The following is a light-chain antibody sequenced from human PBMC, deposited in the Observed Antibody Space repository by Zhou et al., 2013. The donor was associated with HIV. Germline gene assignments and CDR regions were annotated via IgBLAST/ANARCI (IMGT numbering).Light chain of an antibody. CDR3: QNYGVSTF. Sequence: EIVLTQSPGTLSLSPGERATLSCRASQSVSNNYLAWYQQKPGQAPRLLIYGASSRATGIPDRFSGSGSGTDLTLTISRLEPEDFAVYYCQNYGVSTFFGGGTKVEIK. V-gene: IGKV3-20*01. CDR1: QSVSNNY. CDR2: GAS. J-gene: IGKJ4*01.